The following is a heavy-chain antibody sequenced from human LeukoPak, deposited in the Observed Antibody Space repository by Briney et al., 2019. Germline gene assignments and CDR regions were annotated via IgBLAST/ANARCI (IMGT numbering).Heavy chain of an antibody. CDR1: GGSISSGGYS. Sequence: SETLSLTCAVSGGSISSGGYSWGWVRQQRGRGLEWIGYIYHSGSNYYNPSFKSRVTISVDRSNNQFSLKLSSVTAADTAVYYCARGPVVPAATGRFDRWGQGTLVTVSS. J-gene: IGHJ5*02. CDR3: ARGPVVPAATGRFDR. V-gene: IGHV4-30-2*01. D-gene: IGHD2-2*01. CDR2: IYHSGSN.